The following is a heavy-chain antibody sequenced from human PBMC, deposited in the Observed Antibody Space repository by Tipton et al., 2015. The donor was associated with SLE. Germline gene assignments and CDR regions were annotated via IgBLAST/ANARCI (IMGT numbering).Heavy chain of an antibody. V-gene: IGHV3-30-3*01. CDR1: GFTFSSYA. J-gene: IGHJ6*03. D-gene: IGHD1-26*01. CDR2: ISYDGSNK. CDR3: ARDRGSGSYYYYYYMDV. Sequence: SLRLSCAASGFTFSSYAMHWVRQAPGKGLEWVAVISYDGSNKYYADSVKGRFTISRDNSKNTLYLQMNSLRAEDTAVYYCARDRGSGSYYYYYYMDVWGKGTTVTVSS.